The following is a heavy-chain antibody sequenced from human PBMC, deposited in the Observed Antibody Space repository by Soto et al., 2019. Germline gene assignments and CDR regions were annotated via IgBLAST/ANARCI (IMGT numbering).Heavy chain of an antibody. V-gene: IGHV1-3*01. CDR2: INAGKGDT. CDR3: ARSPMNGGFTGAFAP. D-gene: IGHD3-16*01. J-gene: IGHJ5*02. Sequence: GASVKVSCKASGYIFINYAIHWVRQAPGQRLEWMGWINAGKGDTIYSQKFQDRITINRDTSASTAYMELGRLRPEDMAVYYCARSPMNGGFTGAFAPWG. CDR1: GYIFINYA.